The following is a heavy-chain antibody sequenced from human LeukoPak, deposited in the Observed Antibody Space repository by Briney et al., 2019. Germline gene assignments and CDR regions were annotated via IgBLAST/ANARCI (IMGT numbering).Heavy chain of an antibody. CDR1: GYTFTHYY. CDR3: ARGAYSYAQDF. J-gene: IGHJ4*02. V-gene: IGHV1-46*01. CDR2: INPSGGST. D-gene: IGHD5-18*01. Sequence: ASVKVSCKTSGYTFTHYYIHWVRQAPGQGLEWMGIINPSGGSTNYVQTFQGRLSMTRDTSTSTVYMELSSLRSEDTAVYYCARGAYSYAQDFWGQGTLVTVSS.